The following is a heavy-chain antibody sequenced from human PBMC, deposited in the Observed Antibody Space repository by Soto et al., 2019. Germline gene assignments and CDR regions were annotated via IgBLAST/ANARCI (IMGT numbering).Heavy chain of an antibody. J-gene: IGHJ4*02. D-gene: IGHD6-13*01. Sequence: VGSMRLSCAASGFTFSSYGVHWVRQAPGKGLEWVAVISYDGSNKYYADSVKGRFTISRDNSKNTLYLQMNSLRAEDTAVYYCAKGLVIAAAGNLGGFDYWGQGTLVTVSS. CDR1: GFTFSSYG. CDR3: AKGLVIAAAGNLGGFDY. CDR2: ISYDGSNK. V-gene: IGHV3-30*18.